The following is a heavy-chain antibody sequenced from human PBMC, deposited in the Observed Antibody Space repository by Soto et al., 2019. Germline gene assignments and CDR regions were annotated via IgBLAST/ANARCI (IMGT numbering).Heavy chain of an antibody. CDR1: GDTFSTYT. CDR3: AREGLVLVPPTVNSDYYYYAMDV. J-gene: IGHJ6*02. Sequence: QVQLVQSGAEVKKPGSSVKVSCKASGDTFSTYTITWMRQAPGQGLEWMGGIIPRSATSNYAQKFQGRVTIPADESTNTAYMELSSLRSEDTAVYYCAREGLVLVPPTVNSDYYYYAMDVWGQGTTVTVSS. V-gene: IGHV1-69*12. CDR2: IIPRSATS. D-gene: IGHD2-2*01.